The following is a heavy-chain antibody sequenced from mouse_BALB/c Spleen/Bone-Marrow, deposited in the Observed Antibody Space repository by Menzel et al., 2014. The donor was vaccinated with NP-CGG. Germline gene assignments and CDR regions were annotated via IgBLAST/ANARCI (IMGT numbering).Heavy chain of an antibody. J-gene: IGHJ4*01. CDR2: INPYNDGT. V-gene: IGHV1-14*01. CDR1: VYTFTNYV. CDR3: ARGGGNFFPPMDY. Sequence: EVKLMESGPELVKPGASVKMSCKASVYTFTNYVIHWVKQKPGQGLEWIGYINPYNDGTKYNEKFRGKATLTSDKSSSTAYMELSSLTSEDSAVYYCARGGGNFFPPMDYWGQGTSVTVSS. D-gene: IGHD2-1*01.